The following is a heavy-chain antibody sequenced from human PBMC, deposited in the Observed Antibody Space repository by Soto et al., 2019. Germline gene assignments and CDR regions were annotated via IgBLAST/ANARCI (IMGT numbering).Heavy chain of an antibody. V-gene: IGHV3-33*01. CDR1: GFTFSSYG. CDR2: IWYDGSNK. CDR3: ARVLVVSPRYYYGMDV. D-gene: IGHD3-22*01. Sequence: QVQLVESGGGVVQPGRSLRLSCAASGFTFSSYGMHWVRQAPGKGLEWVAVIWYDGSNKYYADSVKGRFTISRDNSKNTLYLQMNSLRAEDTAVYYCARVLVVSPRYYYGMDVWGQGTTVTVSS. J-gene: IGHJ6*02.